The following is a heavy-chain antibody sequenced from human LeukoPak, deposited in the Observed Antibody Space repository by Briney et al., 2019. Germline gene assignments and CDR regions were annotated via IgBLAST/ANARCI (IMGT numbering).Heavy chain of an antibody. J-gene: IGHJ4*02. CDR2: IGPTGSDR. D-gene: IGHD3-9*01. Sequence: PGGSLRLSCTASGLTFSTSGFNWVRQAPGKGLEWVASIGPTGSDRYHADSIKGRFTISRDNANNFLYLQMNSLRAEDTAVYYCAKDSETEESYYDILTGPAFDYWGQGTLVTVSS. V-gene: IGHV3-21*06. CDR3: AKDSETEESYYDILTGPAFDY. CDR1: GLTFSTSG.